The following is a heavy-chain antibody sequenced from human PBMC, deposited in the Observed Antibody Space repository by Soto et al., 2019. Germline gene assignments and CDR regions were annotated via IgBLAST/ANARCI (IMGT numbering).Heavy chain of an antibody. D-gene: IGHD3-10*01. CDR1: GGTFSSSA. J-gene: IGHJ3*02. CDR3: ARASDSSGGSRTPDDFAS. CDR2: IIPIFGTA. Sequence: ASVTVSCKASGGTFSSSAISWVRQAPGQGLEWLGGIIPIFGTANYAQKVQGRVTITAAKSTSTAYMELSSLRSEDTAVYSCARASDSSGGSRTPDDFASWGQGTRVTV. V-gene: IGHV1-69*06.